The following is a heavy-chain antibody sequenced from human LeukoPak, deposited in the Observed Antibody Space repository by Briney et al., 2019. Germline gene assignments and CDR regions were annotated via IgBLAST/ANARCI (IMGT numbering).Heavy chain of an antibody. CDR1: GGSISSYY. J-gene: IGHJ4*02. Sequence: SETLSLTCTVSGGSISSYYWSWRRQPPGKGLEWIGYIYYSGSTNYNPSLKSRITISVDKSKNQFSLKLSSVTAADTAVYYWARHRGSGVLYYFDFWGQGALVTVSS. CDR3: ARHRGSGVLYYFDF. D-gene: IGHD6-19*01. CDR2: IYYSGST. V-gene: IGHV4-59*08.